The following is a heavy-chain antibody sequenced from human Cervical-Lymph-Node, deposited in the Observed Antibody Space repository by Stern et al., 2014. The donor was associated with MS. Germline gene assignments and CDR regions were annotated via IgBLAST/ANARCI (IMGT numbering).Heavy chain of an antibody. J-gene: IGHJ1*01. CDR3: ARDASEYSMSRYFQQ. CDR1: GFTFSSFA. CDR2: TLSDGGNE. Sequence: VQLVESGGGVVQPGTSLRLSCAASGFTFSSFAMHWVRQAPGKELQWLGVTLSDGGNEYYSDSVKGRFTISRDNSRNTVLLQMNNLRAEDTGVYFCARDASEYSMSRYFQQWGQGTRVTVAS. V-gene: IGHV3-30-3*01. D-gene: IGHD6-6*01.